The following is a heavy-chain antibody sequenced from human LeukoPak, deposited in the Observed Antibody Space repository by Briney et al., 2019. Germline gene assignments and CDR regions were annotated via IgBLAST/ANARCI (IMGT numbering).Heavy chain of an antibody. CDR2: INPNSGGT. Sequence: ASVKVSCKASGYTFTGYYMHWVRQAPGQGLGWMGWINPNSGGTNYAQKFQGRVTMTRDTSISTAYMELSRLRSDDTAVYYCARTLIVLMVYATDYWGQGTLVTVSS. V-gene: IGHV1-2*02. J-gene: IGHJ4*02. D-gene: IGHD2-8*01. CDR3: ARTLIVLMVYATDY. CDR1: GYTFTGYY.